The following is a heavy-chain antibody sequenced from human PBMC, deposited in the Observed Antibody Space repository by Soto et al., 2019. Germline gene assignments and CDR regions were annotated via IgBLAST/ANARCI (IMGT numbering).Heavy chain of an antibody. CDR1: GYIFTDYY. CDR3: ARAGVAAAGSGEYGMDV. CDR2: INPNSGGT. Sequence: QVQVVQSGAEVKKPGASVKVSCKASGYIFTDYYIHWVRQAPGQGPEWMGWINPNSGGTKYAQRFQGRVTRTRDTSISTAYMELSRLRSDDTAVYFCARAGVAAAGSGEYGMDVWGQGTTVTVSS. D-gene: IGHD6-13*01. V-gene: IGHV1-2*02. J-gene: IGHJ6*02.